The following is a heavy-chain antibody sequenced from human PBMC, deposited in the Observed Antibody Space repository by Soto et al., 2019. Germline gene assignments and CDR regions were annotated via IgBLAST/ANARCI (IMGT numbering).Heavy chain of an antibody. D-gene: IGHD3-22*01. CDR1: GFTFSNYN. V-gene: IGHV3-48*02. CDR3: ARDFGYDDV. CDR2: IGGARSTAI. J-gene: IGHJ6*02. Sequence: GGSLRLSCAASGFTFSNYNMNWVRQAPGKGLEWVSHIGGARSTAIYYADSVKGRFTISRDSAENSLFLQMNSLRDEDTAVYYCARDFGYDDVWGQGTTVTVSS.